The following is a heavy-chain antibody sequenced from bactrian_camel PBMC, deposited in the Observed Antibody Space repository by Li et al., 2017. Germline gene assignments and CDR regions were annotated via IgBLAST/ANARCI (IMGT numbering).Heavy chain of an antibody. Sequence: QVQLVESGGGSVQAGGSLRLSCTVSGFTFDDNDMAWYRQAPGNRCLLVAFIKHEGDTYYVDSVKGRFSITQDNGKKTGYLQMNNLKPEDTAVYYCATELVPGYGGNCPRSPNWGQGTQVTVS. CDR2: IKHEGDT. CDR3: ATELVPGYGGNCPRSPN. J-gene: IGHJ4*01. D-gene: IGHD6*01. V-gene: IGHV3S55*01. CDR1: GFTFDDND.